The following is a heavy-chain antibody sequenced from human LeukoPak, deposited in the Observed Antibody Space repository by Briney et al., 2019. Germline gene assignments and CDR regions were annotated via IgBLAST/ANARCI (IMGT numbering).Heavy chain of an antibody. J-gene: IGHJ6*03. D-gene: IGHD1-26*01. CDR3: ARRGRYSGSYSGYYYMDV. V-gene: IGHV1-18*01. Sequence: GASVKVSCKASGYTFTSYGISWVRQAPGQGLEWMGWISAYNGNTNYAQKLQGRVTMTTDTSTSTAYMELRSLRSDDTAVYYCARRGRYSGSYSGYYYMDVWGKGTTVTVSS. CDR2: ISAYNGNT. CDR1: GYTFTSYG.